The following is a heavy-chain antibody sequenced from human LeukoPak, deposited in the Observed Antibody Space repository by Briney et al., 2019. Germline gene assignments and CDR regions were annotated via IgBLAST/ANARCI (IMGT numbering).Heavy chain of an antibody. J-gene: IGHJ6*03. CDR2: IYSGGST. Sequence: GGSLRLSCAASGFTVSSNYMSWVRQAPGKGLEWVSVIYSGGSTYYADSVKGRFTISRDNSKNTLYLQMNSLRAEDTAVYYCAKDWGYCSGGSCPTYYYYYYMDVWGKGTTVTVSS. V-gene: IGHV3-66*01. CDR1: GFTVSSNY. D-gene: IGHD2-15*01. CDR3: AKDWGYCSGGSCPTYYYYYYMDV.